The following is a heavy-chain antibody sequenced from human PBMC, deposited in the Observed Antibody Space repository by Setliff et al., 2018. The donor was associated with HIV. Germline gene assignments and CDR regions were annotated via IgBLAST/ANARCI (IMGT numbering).Heavy chain of an antibody. CDR3: AREGPQTGDHSLALF. CDR2: ISTSGSTI. J-gene: IGHJ4*02. Sequence: GGSLRLSCAASGFTLSYYSMNWVRQAPGKGLEGISYISTSGSTIYYADSVKGRFTISRDNAKNSLYLQMNSLRSEDTAVYYCAREGPQTGDHSLALFWGQGTVVTVSS. V-gene: IGHV3-48*03. D-gene: IGHD7-27*01. CDR1: GFTLSYYS.